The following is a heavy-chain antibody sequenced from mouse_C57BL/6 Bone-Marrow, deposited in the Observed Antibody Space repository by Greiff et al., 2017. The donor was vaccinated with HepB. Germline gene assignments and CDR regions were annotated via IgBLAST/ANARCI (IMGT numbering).Heavy chain of an antibody. J-gene: IGHJ2*01. CDR1: GYTFTSYW. CDR2: IYPGSGST. Sequence: VQLQQPGAELVKPGASVKMSCKASGYTFTSYWITWVKQRPGQGLEWIGDIYPGSGSTNYNEKFKSKATRTVDTSSSTAYMQLSSLTSEDSAVYYCARSRAQAYYFDYWGQGTTLTVSS. V-gene: IGHV1-55*01. D-gene: IGHD3-2*02. CDR3: ARSRAQAYYFDY.